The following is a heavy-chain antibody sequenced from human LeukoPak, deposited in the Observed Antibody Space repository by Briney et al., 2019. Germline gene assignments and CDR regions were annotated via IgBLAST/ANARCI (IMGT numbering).Heavy chain of an antibody. V-gene: IGHV4-59*01. CDR2: IYYSGST. D-gene: IGHD1-26*01. CDR1: GVSISSYY. CDR3: ARVSGGTYPDY. Sequence: PSETLSLTCTVSGVSISSYYWSWIRQPPGKGLDWIGYIYYSGSTNYNPSLKSRVTISVDTSKNQFSLKLSSVTAADTAVYYCARVSGGTYPDYWGQGTLVTVSP. J-gene: IGHJ4*02.